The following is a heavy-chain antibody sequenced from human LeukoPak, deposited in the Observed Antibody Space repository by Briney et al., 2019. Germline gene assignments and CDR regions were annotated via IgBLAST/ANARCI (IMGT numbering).Heavy chain of an antibody. V-gene: IGHV4-30-2*01. D-gene: IGHD3-10*01. Sequence: PSETLSLTCAVSGGSISSGGYSWSWIRQPPGKGLEWIGYIYHSGSTYYNPSLKSRVTISVDRSKNQFSLKLSSVTAADTAVYYCAREVYYGSGSYYEGWFDPWGQGTLVTGSS. CDR1: GGSISSGGYS. J-gene: IGHJ5*02. CDR3: AREVYYGSGSYYEGWFDP. CDR2: IYHSGST.